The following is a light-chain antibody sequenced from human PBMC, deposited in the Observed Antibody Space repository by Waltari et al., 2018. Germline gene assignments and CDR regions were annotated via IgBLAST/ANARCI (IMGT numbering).Light chain of an antibody. V-gene: IGKV3-11*01. CDR3: QQRSNWPSSWT. Sequence: EIVLTQSTATLSLSPGQRATLSCRARQSVSSYLAWYQQKPGQAPRLLIYDASNRATGIPARFSCSGSGTDFTLTISSLEPEDFAVYYCQQRSNWPSSWTFGQGTKVEIK. CDR1: QSVSSY. J-gene: IGKJ1*01. CDR2: DAS.